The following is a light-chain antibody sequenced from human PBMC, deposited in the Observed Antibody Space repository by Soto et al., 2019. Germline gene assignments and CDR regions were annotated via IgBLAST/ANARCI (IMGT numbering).Light chain of an antibody. CDR3: QSYDSSLSGYV. Sequence: QSVLTQPPSVSVAPGQRVTISCTGSSSNIGAGYDVHWYQQLPGTAPKLLIYGNSNRPSGVPDRFSGSKSGTSASLAITGLQAEDEADYYCQSYDSSLSGYVFGTGTKRTVL. J-gene: IGLJ1*01. CDR1: SSNIGAGYD. V-gene: IGLV1-40*01. CDR2: GNS.